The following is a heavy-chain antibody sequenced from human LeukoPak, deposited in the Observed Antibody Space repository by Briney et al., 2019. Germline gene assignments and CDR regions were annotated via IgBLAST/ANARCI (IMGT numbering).Heavy chain of an antibody. CDR2: ISFSGGST. V-gene: IGHV3-23*01. J-gene: IGHJ3*01. D-gene: IGHD5-24*01. CDR1: GYTSSGCH. Sequence: GGSLTLFCAASGYTSSGCHTLWPRQAPGRGLEWVSLISFSGGSTYYADSVKGRFTISRDNSKDTLYLQMNSLRAEDTAIYYCARDIQLSTWGLGTMVTVSS. CDR3: ARDIQLST.